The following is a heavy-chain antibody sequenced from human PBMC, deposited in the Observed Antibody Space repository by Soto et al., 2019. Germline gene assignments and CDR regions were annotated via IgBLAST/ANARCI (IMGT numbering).Heavy chain of an antibody. CDR1: GFTFSSYA. Sequence: EVQLLESGGGLVQPGGSLRLSCAASGFTFSSYAMNWVRQAPGKGLEWVSAISGSGGNTYYADSVKGRFTISRDNSKNTLYLQMNSLRAEDTAVYYCVTGGDQNGFDPWGQGTLVTVSS. CDR2: ISGSGGNT. D-gene: IGHD2-21*02. CDR3: VTGGDQNGFDP. J-gene: IGHJ5*02. V-gene: IGHV3-23*01.